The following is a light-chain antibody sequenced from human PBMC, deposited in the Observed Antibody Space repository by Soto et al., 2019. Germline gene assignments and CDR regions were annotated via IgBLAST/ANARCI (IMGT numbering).Light chain of an antibody. CDR3: QHYVSPPIT. J-gene: IGKJ5*01. CDR2: GAS. V-gene: IGKV3-20*01. CDR1: QSVRSN. Sequence: EIVLTHSPGTLSLSPCERATLSFRASQSVRSNLAWYQQKPGQAPRLLIYGASTRATGIPARFSGSGSGTDFTLTISRLEPEDFAVYYCQHYVSPPITFGQGTRLEIK.